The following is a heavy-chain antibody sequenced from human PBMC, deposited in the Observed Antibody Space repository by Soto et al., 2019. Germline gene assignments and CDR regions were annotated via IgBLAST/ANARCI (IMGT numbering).Heavy chain of an antibody. CDR2: ISGSGGST. D-gene: IGHD3-22*01. CDR1: GFTFSSFA. V-gene: IGHV3-23*01. Sequence: PGGSLRLSCAASGFTFSSFAVSWVRQAPGKGLEWVSAISGSGGSTYYADSVKGRFTISRDNSMNTLYLQMNSLRAEDTAVYYCAKAHYYDSSGYYSLSYYGMDVWGQGTTVTVSS. CDR3: AKAHYYDSSGYYSLSYYGMDV. J-gene: IGHJ6*02.